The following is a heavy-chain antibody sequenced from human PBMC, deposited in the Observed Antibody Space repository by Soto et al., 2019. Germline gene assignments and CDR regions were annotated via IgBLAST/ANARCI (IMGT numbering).Heavy chain of an antibody. CDR3: ARGWIQLWLEEVWFDP. CDR2: IKQDGSEK. CDR1: GFTFSSYW. V-gene: IGHV3-7*01. Sequence: EVQLVESGGGLVQPGGSLRLSCAASGFTFSSYWMSWVRQAPGKGLEWVANIKQDGSEKYYVDSVKGRFTISRDNAKNSLYLQMNSLRAEDTAVYYCARGWIQLWLEEVWFDPWGQGTLVTVSS. J-gene: IGHJ5*02. D-gene: IGHD5-18*01.